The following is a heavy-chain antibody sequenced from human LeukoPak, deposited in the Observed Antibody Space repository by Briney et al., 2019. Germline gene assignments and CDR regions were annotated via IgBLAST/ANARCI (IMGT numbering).Heavy chain of an antibody. V-gene: IGHV3-74*01. CDR1: GFTFSSYA. CDR2: IKYDGSAT. D-gene: IGHD3-3*01. Sequence: GGSLRLSCAASGFTFSSYAMSWIRQVPGKGLVWVSHIKYDGSATNYADSVKGRFTISRDNAKNTLYLQMNSLRAEDTAVYYCVSGSLQSGYNLDYWGQGALVTVSS. J-gene: IGHJ4*02. CDR3: VSGSLQSGYNLDY.